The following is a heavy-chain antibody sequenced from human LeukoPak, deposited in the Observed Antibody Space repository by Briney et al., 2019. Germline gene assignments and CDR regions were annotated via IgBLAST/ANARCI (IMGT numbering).Heavy chain of an antibody. D-gene: IGHD6-13*01. CDR1: GLTFDDYA. V-gene: IGHV3-9*01. CDR3: AKDSSPGIAAAGTFDY. CDR2: ISWNSGSI. J-gene: IGHJ4*02. Sequence: GGSLRLSCAASGLTFDDYAMHWVRQAPGKGLEWVSGISWNSGSIGYADSVKGRFTISRDNAKNSLYLQMNSLRAEDTALYYCAKDSSPGIAAAGTFDYWGQGTLVTVSS.